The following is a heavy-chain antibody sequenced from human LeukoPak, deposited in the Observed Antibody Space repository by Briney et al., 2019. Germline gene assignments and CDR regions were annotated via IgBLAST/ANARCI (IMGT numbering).Heavy chain of an antibody. CDR2: IYYSGST. D-gene: IGHD7-27*01. V-gene: IGHV4-59*01. J-gene: IGHJ4*02. Sequence: SETLSLTCTVSGGSISSYYWSWIRQPPGKGLEWIGYIYYSGSTNYNPSLTSRVTISVDTSKNQFSLKLSSVTAADTAVYYCARDGESLDHWGQGTLVTVSS. CDR3: ARDGESLDH. CDR1: GGSISSYY.